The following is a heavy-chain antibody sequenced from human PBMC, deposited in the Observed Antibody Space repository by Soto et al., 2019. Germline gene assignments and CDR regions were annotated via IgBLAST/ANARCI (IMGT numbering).Heavy chain of an antibody. J-gene: IGHJ4*02. V-gene: IGHV1-3*01. D-gene: IGHD1-26*01. CDR1: GYTFTSYA. CDR2: INAGNGNT. CDR3: AGQAEGGDNSGY. Sequence: QVQLVQSGAEVKKPGASVKVSCKASGYTFTSYAMHWVRQAPGQRLEWMGWINAGNGNTKYSQKFQGRVTITSDTSASTAYMELSSLRSEDTAVYYCAGQAEGGDNSGYWGQGTLVTVSS.